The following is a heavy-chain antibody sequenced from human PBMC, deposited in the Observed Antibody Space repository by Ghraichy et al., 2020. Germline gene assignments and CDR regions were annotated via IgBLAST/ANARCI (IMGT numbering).Heavy chain of an antibody. V-gene: IGHV3-23*01. Sequence: GGSLRLSCAASGFTFNSYAMSWVRQAPGQGLEWVSAISGSGGSTYYADSVKGRLTNSRDNSKNTLYLQMNSLRAEDTAVYYCATMTSEGAFDIWGQGTMVTVSS. CDR1: GFTFNSYA. CDR2: ISGSGGST. CDR3: ATMTSEGAFDI. D-gene: IGHD3-22*01. J-gene: IGHJ3*02.